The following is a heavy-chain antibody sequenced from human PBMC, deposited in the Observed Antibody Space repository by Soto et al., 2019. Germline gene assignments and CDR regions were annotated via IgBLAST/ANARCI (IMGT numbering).Heavy chain of an antibody. D-gene: IGHD3-10*01. CDR1: GDSVSSVGFH. J-gene: IGHJ4*02. Sequence: KTSETLSLTCTVSGDSVSSVGFHWAWLRRPPGKGLEWIGYIYNGGSTYYRPSLESRMNMSLDATRNHYSLKLTSVTAADTAVYFCASAAFGLDTISYFDYLGQGKLVTVSS. CDR3: ASAAFGLDTISYFDY. V-gene: IGHV4-30-4*01. CDR2: IYNGGST.